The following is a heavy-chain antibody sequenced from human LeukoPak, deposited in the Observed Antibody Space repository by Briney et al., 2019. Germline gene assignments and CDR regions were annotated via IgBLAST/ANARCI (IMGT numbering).Heavy chain of an antibody. J-gene: IGHJ4*02. CDR2: INVSGGGT. D-gene: IGHD6-13*01. Sequence: GGSLRLSCAASGFTFSSFAMSWVRQAPEKGLEWVSGINVSGGGTYYPDSAKGRFTISRKSAKNTLYLQMNRLNPDDTAGNYCAKGGASAAKLKYLFDYWAQGTLVTVPS. CDR3: AKGGASAAKLKYLFDY. V-gene: IGHV3-23*01. CDR1: GFTFSSFA.